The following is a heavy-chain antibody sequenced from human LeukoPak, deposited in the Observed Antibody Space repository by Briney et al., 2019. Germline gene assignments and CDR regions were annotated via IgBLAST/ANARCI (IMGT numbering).Heavy chain of an antibody. CDR1: GGSFSGYY. CDR3: ARNYYYYYYMDV. J-gene: IGHJ6*03. CDR2: INHSGST. V-gene: IGHV4-34*01. Sequence: WETLSLTCAVYGGSFSGYYWSWIRQPPGKGLEWIGEINHSGSTNYNPSLKSRVTISLDTSKNQFSLKLSSVTAADTAVYYCARNYYYYYYMDVWGKGTTVTVSS.